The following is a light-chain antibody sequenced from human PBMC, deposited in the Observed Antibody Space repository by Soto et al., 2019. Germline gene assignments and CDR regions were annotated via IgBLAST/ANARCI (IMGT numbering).Light chain of an antibody. CDR1: SSDVGGYNY. Sequence: QSVLTQPASVSGSPGQSITISCTGTSSDVGGYNYVSWYQQHPGKAPKLMIYEVSNRPSGVANRFSGSKSGNTASLTISGLPAEDDAYYYCSSDTSSSTRVFGTGTKVTVL. CDR2: EVS. V-gene: IGLV2-14*01. J-gene: IGLJ1*01. CDR3: SSDTSSSTRV.